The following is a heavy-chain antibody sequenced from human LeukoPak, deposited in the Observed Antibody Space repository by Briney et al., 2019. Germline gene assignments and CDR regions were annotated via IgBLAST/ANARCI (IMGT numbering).Heavy chain of an antibody. CDR3: ARLRSGSYFDY. D-gene: IGHD3-22*01. CDR1: GFTFSSYE. J-gene: IGHJ4*02. V-gene: IGHV3-48*03. CDR2: ISSSGSTI. Sequence: GGSLRLSCAASGFTFSSYEMNWVRQAPGKGLEWVSYISSSGSTIYYADSIRGRFTISRDNAKNSLYLQMNSLRAEDTAVYYCARLRSGSYFDYWGQGTLVTVSS.